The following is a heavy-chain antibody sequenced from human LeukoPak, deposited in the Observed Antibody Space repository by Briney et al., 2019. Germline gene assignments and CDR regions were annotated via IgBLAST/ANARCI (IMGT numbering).Heavy chain of an antibody. J-gene: IGHJ1*01. Sequence: PSETLSLTCTVSGGSISSSSYYWGWIRQPPGKGLEWIGSIYYSGSTNYNPSLKSRVTISVDTSKNQFSLKLSSVTAADTAVYYCARGGYCSGGSCYSTVGYFQHWGQGTLVTVSS. CDR1: GGSISSSSYY. CDR2: IYYSGST. V-gene: IGHV4-39*07. D-gene: IGHD2-15*01. CDR3: ARGGYCSGGSCYSTVGYFQH.